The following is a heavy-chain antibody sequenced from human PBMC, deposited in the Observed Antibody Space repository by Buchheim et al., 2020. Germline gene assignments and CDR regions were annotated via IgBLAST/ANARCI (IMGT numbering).Heavy chain of an antibody. Sequence: QVQLVESGGGLVGPGGSLRLSWAASGFTFRDHYMSWIRQAPGQGLEWISFITSGGNYMYYADPVKGRFTISRDNAKNLLYLQMNSLRAEDTAVYYCTRHSKYCSGTTCGPVDFWGQGTL. V-gene: IGHV3-11*01. CDR3: TRHSKYCSGTTCGPVDF. D-gene: IGHD2-2*01. J-gene: IGHJ4*02. CDR1: GFTFRDHY. CDR2: ITSGGNYM.